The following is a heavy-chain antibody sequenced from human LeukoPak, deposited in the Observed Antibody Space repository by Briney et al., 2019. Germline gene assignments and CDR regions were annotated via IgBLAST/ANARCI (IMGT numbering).Heavy chain of an antibody. CDR1: GFTFSSYA. V-gene: IGHV3-30*01. Sequence: PGRSLRLSCAASGFTFSSYAMRWVRQAPGEGLEWVAVISYDGSNKYYADSVKGRFTNSRDNSKHTLYLQMNSLRAQDTALYYCARDWRSYYFDYWGPGTLVTVSS. CDR2: ISYDGSNK. D-gene: IGHD3-3*01. J-gene: IGHJ4*01. CDR3: ARDWRSYYFDY.